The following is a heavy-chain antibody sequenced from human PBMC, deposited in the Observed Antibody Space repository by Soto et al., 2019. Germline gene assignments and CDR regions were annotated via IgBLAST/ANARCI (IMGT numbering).Heavy chain of an antibody. V-gene: IGHV4-59*08. CDR2: IYYSGST. J-gene: IGHJ6*03. CDR3: ARLADGWYDYYYYMDV. Sequence: SETLSLTCTVSGGSISSYYWSWIRQPPGKGLEWIGYIYYSGSTNYNPSLKSRVTISVDTSKNQFSLKLSSVTAADTAVYYCARLADGWYDYYYYMDVWGKGTMV. D-gene: IGHD1-20*01. CDR1: GGSISSYY.